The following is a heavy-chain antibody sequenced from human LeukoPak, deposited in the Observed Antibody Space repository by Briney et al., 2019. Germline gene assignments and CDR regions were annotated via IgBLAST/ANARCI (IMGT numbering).Heavy chain of an antibody. J-gene: IGHJ6*03. D-gene: IGHD2-2*01. Sequence: SVKVSCKASGGTFSSYAISWVRPAPGQGLEWMGGIIPIFGTANYAQKFQGRVTITTDESTSTAYMELSSLRSEDTAVYYCARGLVPAANRLLYYYMDVWGKGTTVTVSS. CDR2: IIPIFGTA. CDR3: ARGLVPAANRLLYYYMDV. V-gene: IGHV1-69*05. CDR1: GGTFSSYA.